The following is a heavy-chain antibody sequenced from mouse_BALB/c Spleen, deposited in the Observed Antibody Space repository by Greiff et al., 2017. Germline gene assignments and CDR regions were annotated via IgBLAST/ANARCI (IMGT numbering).Heavy chain of an antibody. D-gene: IGHD1-1*01. CDR2: INSNGGST. J-gene: IGHJ3*01. CDR1: GFTFSSYG. CDR3: ATVAY. Sequence: EVQVVESGGGLVQPGGSLKLSCAASGFTFSSYGMSWVRQTPDKRLELVATINSNGGSTYYPDSVKGRFTISRDSAKNTLYLQMSSLKSEDTAMYYCATVAYWGQGTLVTVSA. V-gene: IGHV5-6-3*01.